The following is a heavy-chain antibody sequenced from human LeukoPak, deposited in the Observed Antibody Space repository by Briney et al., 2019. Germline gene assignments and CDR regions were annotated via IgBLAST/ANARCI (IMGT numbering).Heavy chain of an antibody. CDR2: ISDSGGST. D-gene: IGHD6-13*01. V-gene: IGHV3-64*04. J-gene: IGHJ4*02. Sequence: PGGSLRLSCSASGFPFSSYAMHWVRQAPGKELEYVSAISDSGGSTYYADSVKGRFTISRDNSKNTLYLQMNSLRAEDTAVYYCAKDRGGYSTFDYWGQGTLVTVSS. CDR3: AKDRGGYSTFDY. CDR1: GFPFSSYA.